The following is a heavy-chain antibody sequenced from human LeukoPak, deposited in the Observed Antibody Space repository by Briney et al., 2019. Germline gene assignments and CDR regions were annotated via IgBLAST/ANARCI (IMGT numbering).Heavy chain of an antibody. CDR2: ISAYNGNT. CDR1: GYTFTSEG. J-gene: IGHJ4*02. CDR3: ATSPARDIVAYLV. V-gene: IGHV1-18*01. Sequence: ASVKVSCKASGYTFTSEGISWVRQAPGQGLEWMGWISAYNGNTNYAQKLQGRVTMTTDTSTSTAYMELRSLRSDDTAVYYCATSPARDIVAYLVWGQGTLVTVSS. D-gene: IGHD5-12*01.